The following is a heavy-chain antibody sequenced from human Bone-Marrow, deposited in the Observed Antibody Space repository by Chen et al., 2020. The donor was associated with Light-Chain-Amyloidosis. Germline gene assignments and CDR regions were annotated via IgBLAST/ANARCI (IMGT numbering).Heavy chain of an antibody. J-gene: IGHJ4*02. V-gene: IGHV3-48*03. Sequence: DVHLVESGGGLVQPGGSLRLSCAASGFTFSDHEMNWVRQDPGKGLEWVAHMKNDGTTIYYADSVKGRFTISRDNAKNSLYLEMNSLRGEDTAVYYCARSLWYYFDSWGQGTLVTVSS. CDR3: ARSLWYYFDS. D-gene: IGHD3-16*01. CDR2: MKNDGTTI. CDR1: GFTFSDHE.